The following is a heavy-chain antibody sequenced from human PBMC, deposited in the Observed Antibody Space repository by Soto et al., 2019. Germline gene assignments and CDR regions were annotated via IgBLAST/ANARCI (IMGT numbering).Heavy chain of an antibody. Sequence: GGSLRLSCAASGFSFNNFEMAWVRQAPGKGLEWVSYITTSRSSTYYADSVKGRFTISRDNAKNSLFLQMSSLRAEDTAVYYCARVMYATWSSFDYWGQGTQVTVSS. D-gene: IGHD2-8*01. J-gene: IGHJ4*02. CDR3: ARVMYATWSSFDY. CDR1: GFSFNNFE. CDR2: ITTSRSST. V-gene: IGHV3-48*03.